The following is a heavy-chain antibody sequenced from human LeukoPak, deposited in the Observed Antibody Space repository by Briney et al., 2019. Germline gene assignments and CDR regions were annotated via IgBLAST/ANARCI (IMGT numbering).Heavy chain of an antibody. CDR1: GFTFGDYT. CDR2: IRSKIYGGTP. J-gene: IGHJ4*02. V-gene: IGHV3-49*04. Sequence: GGSLRLSCTASGFTFGDYTMTWVRQAPGRGLEWVGFIRSKIYGGTPEYAACVKGRFTISRDDSKGIAYLQMNSLKTEDTAVYYCTRDQTLYYWGQGTLVTVSS. CDR3: TRDQTLYY.